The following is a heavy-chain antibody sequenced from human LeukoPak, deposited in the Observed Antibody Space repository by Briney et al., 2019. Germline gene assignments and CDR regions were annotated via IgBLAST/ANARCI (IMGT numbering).Heavy chain of an antibody. V-gene: IGHV4-4*02. J-gene: IGHJ5*02. CDR1: GGSISSSNW. Sequence: SETLSLTCAVSGGSISSSNWWSWVRQPPGKGLEWIGEIYHSGSTNYNPSLKSRVTISVDKSKNQFSLKLSSVTAADTAVYYCARDASGSYYFSSWFDPWGRGTLVTVSS. D-gene: IGHD1-26*01. CDR2: IYHSGST. CDR3: ARDASGSYYFSSWFDP.